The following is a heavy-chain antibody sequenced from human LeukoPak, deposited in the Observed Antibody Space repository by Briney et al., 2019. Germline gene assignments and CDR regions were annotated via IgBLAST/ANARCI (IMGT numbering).Heavy chain of an antibody. CDR3: ARVPKPLWFGGKSKAGREYYFDY. J-gene: IGHJ4*02. CDR2: ISAYNCNT. D-gene: IGHD3-10*01. Sequence: GASVKVSCKASGYTFTSYGISWVRQAPGQGLEWMGWISAYNCNTNYAQKLQGRVTMTTDTSTSTAYMELRSLRSDDTAVYYCARVPKPLWFGGKSKAGREYYFDYWGQGTLVTVSS. CDR1: GYTFTSYG. V-gene: IGHV1-18*04.